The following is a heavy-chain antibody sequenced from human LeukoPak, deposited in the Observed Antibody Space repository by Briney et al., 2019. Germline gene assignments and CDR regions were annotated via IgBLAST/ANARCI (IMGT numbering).Heavy chain of an antibody. CDR3: ARAYYGSGTYYNVKGYYSYMDV. CDR2: IKQDGSEK. J-gene: IGHJ6*03. V-gene: IGHV3-7*01. D-gene: IGHD3-10*01. CDR1: GSTFSSYG. Sequence: GGSLRLSCAASGSTFSSYGMSWVRQAPGKGLEWVANIKQDGSEKYYVDSMKGRFTISRDNAKNSLYLQMNSLRAEDTAVYYCARAYYGSGTYYNVKGYYSYMDVWGKGTTVTVSS.